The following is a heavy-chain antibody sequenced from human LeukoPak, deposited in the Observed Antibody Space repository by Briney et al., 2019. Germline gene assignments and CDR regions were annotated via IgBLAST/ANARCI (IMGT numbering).Heavy chain of an antibody. Sequence: SESLSLTCIVSGGSMSGHYWNWIRQSPGKALEWIGYVSDSGDTNYNPALKSRVSISVDTSKNQFSLRLMSLTATDTALYFCARKNFHPNWFFDVWGRGTLVTVSS. V-gene: IGHV4-59*08. J-gene: IGHJ2*01. CDR3: ARKNFHPNWFFDV. CDR2: VSDSGDT. D-gene: IGHD2/OR15-2a*01. CDR1: GGSMSGHY.